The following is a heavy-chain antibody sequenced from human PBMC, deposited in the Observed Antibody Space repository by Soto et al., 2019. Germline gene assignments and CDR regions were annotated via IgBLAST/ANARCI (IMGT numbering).Heavy chain of an antibody. CDR3: ARGGSGYGPLYY. CDR2: IYYSGST. V-gene: IGHV4-31*03. D-gene: IGHD6-25*01. CDR1: GGSISSGGYY. J-gene: IGHJ4*02. Sequence: QVQLQESGPGLVKRSQTLSLTCTVSGGSISSGGYYWSWIRQHPGKGLEWIGYIYYSGSTYYNPSLKSRVTISVDTSKNQFSLKLSSVTAADTAVYYCARGGSGYGPLYYWAQGTLVTVSS.